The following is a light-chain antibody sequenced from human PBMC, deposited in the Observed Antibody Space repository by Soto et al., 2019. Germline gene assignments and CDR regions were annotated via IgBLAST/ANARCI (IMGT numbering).Light chain of an antibody. CDR2: DVS. J-gene: IGKJ1*01. CDR3: QQYNLHSPAT. V-gene: IGKV1-5*01. CDR1: QNIGRW. Sequence: DIQMTQSPSSLSASVGDRVTITCRASQNIGRWLAWYQQKSGKAPKLMIYDVSTLISGVPSRFSGSGSGTEFPLPNPSLQPDDFTTYYCQQYNLHSPATFGPGTLVEIK.